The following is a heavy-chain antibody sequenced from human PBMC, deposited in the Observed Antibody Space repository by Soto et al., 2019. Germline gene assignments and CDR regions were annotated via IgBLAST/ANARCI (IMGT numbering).Heavy chain of an antibody. CDR3: ARVVKGLRGVIGRFDY. J-gene: IGHJ4*02. V-gene: IGHV3-23*01. CDR1: GFTFNSYA. D-gene: IGHD3-10*01. CDR2: ISGPGSST. Sequence: EVQLLESGGGLVQPGGSLRLACAASGFTFNSYAMSWVRQAPGKGLEWVSAISGPGSSTYYAGSVKGRFTISRDNSENTLHLKMNSLGVDATAIYYCARVVKGLRGVIGRFDYWGQGTRVTVSS.